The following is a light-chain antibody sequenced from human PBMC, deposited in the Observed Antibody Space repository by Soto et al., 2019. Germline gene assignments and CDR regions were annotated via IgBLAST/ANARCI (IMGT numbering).Light chain of an antibody. V-gene: IGLV2-23*01. CDR2: EGS. CDR1: SSDVGSYNL. J-gene: IGLJ2*01. CDR3: CSYAGSSTDVV. Sequence: QSALTQPASVSGSPGQSITISCTGTSSDVGSYNLVSWYQQHPGKAPKLMIYEGSKRPSGVSNRFSGSKSVNTASLTISGRQAEDEADYYCCSYAGSSTDVVFGGGTKLTVL.